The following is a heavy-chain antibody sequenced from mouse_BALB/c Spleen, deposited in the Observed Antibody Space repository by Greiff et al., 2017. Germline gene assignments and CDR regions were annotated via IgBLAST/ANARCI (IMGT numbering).Heavy chain of an antibody. J-gene: IGHJ2*01. CDR3: ARNPIQYPCDD. CDR2: SWWSDDK. D-gene: IGHD5-1*01. V-gene: IGHV8-8*01. CDR1: GFSLSTSGMC. Sequence: QVQLQQSGPGILQPSQTLSLTCSFSGFSLSTSGMCVGWIRQPSGKGLEWLAHSWWSDDKYYNPALKSRLTTSKDTSNNQVLLKSASVVTADTATCYSARNPIQYPCDDWGQGTTLTVSS.